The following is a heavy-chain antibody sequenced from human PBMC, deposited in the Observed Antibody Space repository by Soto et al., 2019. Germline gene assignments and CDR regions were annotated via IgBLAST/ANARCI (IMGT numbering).Heavy chain of an antibody. D-gene: IGHD4-4*01. CDR3: ARFPHSNYGHFQH. CDR1: GGSISSYY. CDR2: IYYSGST. Sequence: TSETLSLTCTVSGGSISSYYWSWIRQPPGKGLEWIGYIYYSGSTNYNPSLKSRVTISVDTSKNQFSLKLSSVTAADTAVYYCARFPHSNYGHFQHWGQGTLVTVSS. V-gene: IGHV4-59*01. J-gene: IGHJ1*01.